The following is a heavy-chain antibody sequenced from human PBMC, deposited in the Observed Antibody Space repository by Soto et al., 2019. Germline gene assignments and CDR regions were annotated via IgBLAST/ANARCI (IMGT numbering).Heavy chain of an antibody. CDR3: AKDSGSSRLDY. CDR1: GFTFSSYA. J-gene: IGHJ4*02. Sequence: GGSLRLSCAASGFTFSSYAMSWVRQAPGKGPEWVSAIRGSGGSTYYADSVKGRFTISRDNAKNTLYLQMNSLRAEDSAVYYCAKDSGSSRLDYWGQGTLVTVSS. V-gene: IGHV3-23*01. CDR2: IRGSGGST. D-gene: IGHD1-26*01.